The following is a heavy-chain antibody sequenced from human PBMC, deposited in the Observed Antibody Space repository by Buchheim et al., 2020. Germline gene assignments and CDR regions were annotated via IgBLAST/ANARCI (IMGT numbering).Heavy chain of an antibody. CDR1: GFTFSSYA. CDR2: ISYDGSNK. CDR3: ARDDNWNAHYYYYGMDV. D-gene: IGHD1-1*01. Sequence: QVQLVESGGGVVQPGRSLRLSCAASGFTFSSYAMHWVRQAPGKGLEWVAVISYDGSNKYYADSVKGRFTISRDNSQNTLYLQMNSLRAEDTAVYYCARDDNWNAHYYYYGMDVWGQGTT. V-gene: IGHV3-30*04. J-gene: IGHJ6*02.